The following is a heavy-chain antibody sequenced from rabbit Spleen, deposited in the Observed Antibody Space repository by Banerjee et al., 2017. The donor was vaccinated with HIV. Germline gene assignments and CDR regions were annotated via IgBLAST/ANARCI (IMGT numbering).Heavy chain of an antibody. V-gene: IGHV1S40*01. J-gene: IGHJ4*01. CDR3: ARDLAAWNSGSYAFNL. CDR2: IDPIFGIT. D-gene: IGHD1-1*01. Sequence: QSLEESGGDLVQPGASLTLTCTASGIDFSSSYYMCWVRQAPGKGLEWIGYIDPIFGITYFANWAKGRFTISKTSSTTVTLQMTSLTGADTATYFCARDLAAWNSGSYAFNLWGPGTLVT. CDR1: GIDFSSSYY.